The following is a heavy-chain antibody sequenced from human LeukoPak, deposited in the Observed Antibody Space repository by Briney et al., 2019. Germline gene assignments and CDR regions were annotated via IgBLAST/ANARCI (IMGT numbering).Heavy chain of an antibody. J-gene: IGHJ4*02. V-gene: IGHV1-2*02. CDR1: GYSFTDYY. CDR3: ARGYSSGWLDY. Sequence: ASVKVSCKTSGYSFTDYYMHWVRQAPGQGPEWLGWIHPNNGGSRSAQKFQGRVTMTRDTSISTTYMELSRLRSDDTAVYYCARGYSSGWLDYWGQGTLVTVSS. CDR2: IHPNNGGS. D-gene: IGHD6-19*01.